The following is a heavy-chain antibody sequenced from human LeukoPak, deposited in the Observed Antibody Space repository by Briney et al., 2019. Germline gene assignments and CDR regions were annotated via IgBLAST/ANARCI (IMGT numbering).Heavy chain of an antibody. D-gene: IGHD3-22*01. CDR2: SSAGNGNI. CDR1: GYTFTSFA. V-gene: IGHV1-3*02. Sequence: GASVKVSCKASGYTFTSFALHWVRQAPGQRLEWMGWSSAGNGNIEYSQEFQDRVAITRDTSASTAYMELSRLTYEDMAVYYCAGGSGYVLDYGGRETRVTVSS. J-gene: IGHJ4*02. CDR3: AGGSGYVLDY.